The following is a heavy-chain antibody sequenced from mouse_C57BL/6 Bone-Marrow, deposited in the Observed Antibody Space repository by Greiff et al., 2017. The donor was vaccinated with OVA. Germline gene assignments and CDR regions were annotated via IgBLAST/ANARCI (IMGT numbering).Heavy chain of an antibody. J-gene: IGHJ3*01. CDR3: ARHDGYPAWFAY. CDR2: ISNGGGST. D-gene: IGHD2-3*01. Sequence: EVNVVESGGGLVQPGGSLKLSCAASGFTFSDYYMYWVRQTPEKRLEWVAYISNGGGSTYYPDTVKGRFTISRDNAKNTLYLQMSRLKSEDTAMYYCARHDGYPAWFAYWGQGTLVTVSA. V-gene: IGHV5-12*01. CDR1: GFTFSDYY.